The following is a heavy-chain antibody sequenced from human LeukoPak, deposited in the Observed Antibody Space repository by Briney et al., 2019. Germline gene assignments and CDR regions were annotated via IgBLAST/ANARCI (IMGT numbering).Heavy chain of an antibody. CDR1: GGSFSGYY. V-gene: IGHV4-34*01. J-gene: IGHJ3*02. D-gene: IGHD3-3*01. Sequence: PSETLSLTCAVYGGSFSGYYWSWIRQPPGKGLEWIGEINHSGSTNYNPSLKSRVTISVDTSKNQFSLKLSSVTAADTAVYYCARVTIFDAFDIWGQGTMVTVSS. CDR2: INHSGST. CDR3: ARVTIFDAFDI.